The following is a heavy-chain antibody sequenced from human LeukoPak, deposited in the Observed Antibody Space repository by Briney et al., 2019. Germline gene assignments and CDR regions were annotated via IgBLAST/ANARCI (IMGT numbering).Heavy chain of an antibody. D-gene: IGHD3-3*02. CDR3: ARGGIFVVVPSGDYGMDV. CDR2: IYYSGRT. V-gene: IGHV4-31*03. Sequence: PQTLSLSPTVSGGSISRGVYYCTSISQHPGDGMEWIVYIYYSGRTYFNPSLRSGFTISINMPKSKFSLKLRSVSPPATALHYCARGGIFVVVPSGDYGMDVWGQGTTVTVSS. CDR1: GGSISRGVYY. J-gene: IGHJ6*02.